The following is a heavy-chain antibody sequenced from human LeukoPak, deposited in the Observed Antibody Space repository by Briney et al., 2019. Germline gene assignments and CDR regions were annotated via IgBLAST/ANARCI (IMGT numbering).Heavy chain of an antibody. Sequence: GASVKVSCKASGGTFSSYAISWVRQAPGQGLEWMGRIIPILGIANYAQKFQGRVTITADKSTSTAYMELSSLRSEDTAVYYCARDLLEHYYDSSGHPFFVWGQGTLVTVSS. CDR2: IIPILGIA. J-gene: IGHJ4*02. V-gene: IGHV1-69*04. CDR1: GGTFSSYA. D-gene: IGHD3-22*01. CDR3: ARDLLEHYYDSSGHPFFV.